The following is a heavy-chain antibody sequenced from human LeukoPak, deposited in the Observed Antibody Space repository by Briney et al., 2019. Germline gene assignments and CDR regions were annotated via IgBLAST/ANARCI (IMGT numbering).Heavy chain of an antibody. J-gene: IGHJ4*02. CDR3: ARGLRPSYDSSGYYYPGDY. CDR2: INPSGGST. CDR1: GYTFTSYY. V-gene: IGHV1-46*01. D-gene: IGHD3-22*01. Sequence: ASVKVSCKASGYTFTSYYIHWVRQAPGQGLEWMAIINPSGGSTRYAQKFQGRVTMTRDTSTSTVYMELSSLRSEDTAVYYCARGLRPSYDSSGYYYPGDYWGQGTLVTASS.